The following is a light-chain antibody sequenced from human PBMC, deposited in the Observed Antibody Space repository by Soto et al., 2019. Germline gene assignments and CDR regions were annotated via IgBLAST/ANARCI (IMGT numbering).Light chain of an antibody. V-gene: IGKV1-13*02. CDR3: QQFNSYPIT. Sequence: AIQVTQSPSSLSASVGDRVTITCRASQDIRGALAWYQQKPGKAPNLLIYDVSTLESGVPSRFSGSDSGTEFTLTISSLQPEAFGTYYCQQFNSYPITFGHGTRLEIK. CDR2: DVS. J-gene: IGKJ5*01. CDR1: QDIRGA.